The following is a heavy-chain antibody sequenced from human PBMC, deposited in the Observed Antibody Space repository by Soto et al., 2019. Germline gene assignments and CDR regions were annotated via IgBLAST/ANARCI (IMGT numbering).Heavy chain of an antibody. CDR2: ISSSGDST. V-gene: IGHV3-23*01. CDR3: FDP. Sequence: PGGSLRLSCAASGFTVSSYAMSWVRQAPGKGLEWVSTISSSGDSTHYADAVRGRFTISRDNSKNTLDLQMNSLRAEDTAVYYWFDPWGQGTLVTVSS. J-gene: IGHJ5*02. CDR1: GFTVSSYA.